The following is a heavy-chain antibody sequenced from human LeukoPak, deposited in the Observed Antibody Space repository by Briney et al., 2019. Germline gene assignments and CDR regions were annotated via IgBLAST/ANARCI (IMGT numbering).Heavy chain of an antibody. CDR1: GFTFSSYE. J-gene: IGHJ6*04. CDR3: ARKDYGGYAYYSYGLDV. V-gene: IGHV3-48*03. D-gene: IGHD5-12*01. Sequence: GGSLRLSCAASGFTFSSYEMNWVRQAPGKGLEWVSYISSSGSTKYYADSVKGRFTISRDNAKNSLYLQMNSLRAEDTAVYYCARKDYGGYAYYSYGLDVWGKGTTVTVSS. CDR2: ISSSGSTK.